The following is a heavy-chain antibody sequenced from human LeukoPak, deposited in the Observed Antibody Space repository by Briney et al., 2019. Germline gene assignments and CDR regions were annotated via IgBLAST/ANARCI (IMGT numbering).Heavy chain of an antibody. D-gene: IGHD3-16*01. CDR2: IYYSGST. CDR3: ARRRGSYNWFDP. CDR1: GGSIISDSYY. Sequence: SETLSLTCTVSGGSIISDSYYWGWIRQPPGKGLEWIGSIYYSGSTYYHPSLKSRATISVHTSKNQFSLKLISVTAADTAVYYCARRRGSYNWFDPWGQGTLVTVSS. V-gene: IGHV4-39*01. J-gene: IGHJ5*02.